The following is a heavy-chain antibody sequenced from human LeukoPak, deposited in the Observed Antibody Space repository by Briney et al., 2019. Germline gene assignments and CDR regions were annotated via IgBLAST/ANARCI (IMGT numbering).Heavy chain of an antibody. Sequence: PGGSLRLSCAASGFTFGTHAMHWVRQAPAKGLEWVAMIWFDGKNTHYVDSVKGRFTISRDNSKNTVDLRMNSLRAEDTAVYYCTRDPPSSGWSFDYWGQGTLVTVSS. D-gene: IGHD6-19*01. CDR2: IWFDGKNT. CDR3: TRDPPSSGWSFDY. CDR1: GFTFGTHA. V-gene: IGHV3-33*01. J-gene: IGHJ4*02.